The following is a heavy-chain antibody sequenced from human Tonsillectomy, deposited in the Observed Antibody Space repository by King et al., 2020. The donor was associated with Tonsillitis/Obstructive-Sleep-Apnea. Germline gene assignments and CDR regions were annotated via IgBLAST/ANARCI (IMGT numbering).Heavy chain of an antibody. J-gene: IGHJ4*02. Sequence: QLVQSGGGVVQPGRSLRLSCAVFGFTFSSYAMHWVRQAPGKGLEWVALISFDGSNKYYADSVKGRFTISRDNSKNTLYLQMNSLRAEDTAVYYCARDSESSYYYDSDNHYFDYWGQGTLVTVSS. D-gene: IGHD3-22*01. CDR1: GFTFSSYA. V-gene: IGHV3-30*04. CDR3: ARDSESSYYYDSDNHYFDY. CDR2: ISFDGSNK.